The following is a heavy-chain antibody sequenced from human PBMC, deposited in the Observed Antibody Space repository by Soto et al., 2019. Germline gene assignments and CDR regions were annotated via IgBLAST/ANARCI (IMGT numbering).Heavy chain of an antibody. D-gene: IGHD3-10*01. CDR1: GFSLSTSAMC. Sequence: SGPTLVNPTQTPTLTCSFSGFSLSTSAMCVSWVRQPPGKALEWLALIDWDDNKYYNTSLKTRLTISKDTSKNQVVLTMTNMDPVDTATYYCARIPGYYGSQSYTYFDYWGQGTLVTVSS. CDR3: ARIPGYYGSQSYTYFDY. CDR2: IDWDDNK. J-gene: IGHJ4*02. V-gene: IGHV2-70*20.